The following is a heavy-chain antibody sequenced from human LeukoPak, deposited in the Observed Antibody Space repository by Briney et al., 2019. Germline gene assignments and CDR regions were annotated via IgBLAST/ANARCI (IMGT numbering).Heavy chain of an antibody. V-gene: IGHV3-48*03. J-gene: IGHJ4*02. CDR3: ARHLSGVTGYTYGRGIDY. CDR1: GFSFSNYE. Sequence: GGSLRLSCAASGFSFSNYEMNWVRQAPGKGLKWISYISYTGSTTYQPDSVKGRFTISRDNAKNSLYLQMNSLRAEDTAVYYCARHLSGVTGYTYGRGIDYWGQGTLVIVSS. CDR2: ISYTGSTT. D-gene: IGHD5-18*01.